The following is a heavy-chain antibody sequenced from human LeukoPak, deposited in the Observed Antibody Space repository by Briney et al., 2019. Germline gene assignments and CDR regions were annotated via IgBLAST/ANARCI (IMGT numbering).Heavy chain of an antibody. D-gene: IGHD5-18*01. V-gene: IGHV3-30-3*01. Sequence: GRSLRLSCAASGFTFSSYSMHWVRQAPGKGLEWVAVISYDGSNKYYADSVKGRFTISRDNSKNTLYLQMNSLRAEDTAVYYCASGLGYGPFDYWGQGTLVTVSS. CDR1: GFTFSSYS. J-gene: IGHJ4*02. CDR2: ISYDGSNK. CDR3: ASGLGYGPFDY.